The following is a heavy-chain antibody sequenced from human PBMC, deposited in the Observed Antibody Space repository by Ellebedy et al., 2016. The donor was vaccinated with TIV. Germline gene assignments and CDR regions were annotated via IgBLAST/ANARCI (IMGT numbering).Heavy chain of an antibody. Sequence: AASVKVSCKSSGYTFIDYGITWVRQAPGQGLDWMGWVSAYSGNTNYAENLQGRVTMTTDTSTDTAYMELSSLRSEDTAVYYCASGVVVMADYYYYGMDVWGQGTTVTVSS. CDR1: GYTFIDYG. V-gene: IGHV1-18*01. CDR2: VSAYSGNT. J-gene: IGHJ6*02. D-gene: IGHD2-15*01. CDR3: ASGVVVMADYYYYGMDV.